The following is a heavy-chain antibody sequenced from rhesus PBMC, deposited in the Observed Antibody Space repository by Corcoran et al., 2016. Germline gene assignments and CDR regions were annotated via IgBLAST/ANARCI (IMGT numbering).Heavy chain of an antibody. CDR2: INSGGGST. CDR3: AKAEYCSGIYCYDEYYFDY. D-gene: IGHD2-27*01. V-gene: IGHV3S42*01. J-gene: IGHJ4*01. CDR1: GFTFSSYW. Sequence: EVQLVESGGGLAKPGGSLRLSCAASGFTFSSYWMNWVRQTLGKGLEWISAINSGGGSTYYADSVKGRFTNSRDNSKNTLSLQMNSLRAEDTAVYYYAKAEYCSGIYCYDEYYFDYWGQGVLVTVSS.